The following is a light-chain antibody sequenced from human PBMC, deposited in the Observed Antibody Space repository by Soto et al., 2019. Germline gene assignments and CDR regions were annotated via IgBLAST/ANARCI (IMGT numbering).Light chain of an antibody. V-gene: IGKV3-15*01. CDR1: QSVDIN. Sequence: EIVLTQYPATLSVSPGERVTLSCRASQSVDINLAWYQQKPGQPPRLLIYGASTSATDMSGTFSGRGSGTEFTLTISSLRPEDFAVYYCQQYRSWPRTFGQGTKVEMK. J-gene: IGKJ1*01. CDR2: GAS. CDR3: QQYRSWPRT.